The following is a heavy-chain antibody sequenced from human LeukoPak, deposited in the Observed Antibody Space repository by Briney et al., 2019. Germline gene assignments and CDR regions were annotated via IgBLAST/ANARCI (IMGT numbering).Heavy chain of an antibody. J-gene: IGHJ3*02. CDR2: INPNSGGT. Sequence: ASVTVSFTASGYIFTAYYIHWLRQAPGQGGEWMGWINPNSGGTSFTLNFQGRVTLTRDTSISTVYMELSRLRSDDTAVYYCARDLSGGALGAFDIWGQGTMVTVSS. V-gene: IGHV1-2*02. D-gene: IGHD2-15*01. CDR1: GYIFTAYY. CDR3: ARDLSGGALGAFDI.